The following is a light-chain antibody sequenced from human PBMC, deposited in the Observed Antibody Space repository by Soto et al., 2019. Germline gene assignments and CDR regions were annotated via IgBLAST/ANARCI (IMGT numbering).Light chain of an antibody. CDR2: YAS. CDR3: QQFNNWPRT. V-gene: IGKV3-15*01. Sequence: EIVMTQSPATLSVSPGERATLSCRASQSVSINLAWYQQKPGQAPRLLIYYASTRATSIPARFSGSGSGTEFTLTISSLQSEDFAVYYCQQFNNWPRTFGQGTKVDIK. CDR1: QSVSIN. J-gene: IGKJ1*01.